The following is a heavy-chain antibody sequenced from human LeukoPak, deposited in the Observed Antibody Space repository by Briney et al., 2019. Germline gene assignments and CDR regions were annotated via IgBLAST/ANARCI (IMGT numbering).Heavy chain of an antibody. V-gene: IGHV4-31*11. CDR1: GGSFSGYY. CDR2: IYYSGST. J-gene: IGHJ3*02. Sequence: SETLSLTCAVYGGSFSGYYWSWIRQHPGKGLEWIGYIYYSGSTYYNPSLKSRVTISVDTSKNQFSLKLSSVTAADTAVYYCAREDGGAVAAGGAFDIWGQGTMVTVSS. CDR3: AREDGGAVAAGGAFDI. D-gene: IGHD6-19*01.